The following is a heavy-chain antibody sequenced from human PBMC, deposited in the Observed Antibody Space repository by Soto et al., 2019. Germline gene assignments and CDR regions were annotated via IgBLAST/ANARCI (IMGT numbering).Heavy chain of an antibody. V-gene: IGHV1-3*01. CDR2: INAGNGNT. CDR3: ARDRLPSGDYVYYYYGMDV. D-gene: IGHD4-17*01. Sequence: QVQLVRSGAEVKKPGASVKVSCKASGYTFTSYAMHWVRQAPGQRLEWMGWINAGNGNTKYSQKFQGRVTITRDTSASTAYMELSSLRSEDTAVYYCARDRLPSGDYVYYYYGMDVWGQGTTVTVSS. J-gene: IGHJ6*02. CDR1: GYTFTSYA.